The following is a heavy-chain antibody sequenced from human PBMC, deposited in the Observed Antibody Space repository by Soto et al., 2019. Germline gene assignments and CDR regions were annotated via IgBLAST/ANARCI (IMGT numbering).Heavy chain of an antibody. CDR2: INAGNDNT. Sequence: QVQLVQSGAEVKKPGASVKVSCKASGYIFTNYLIYWVRQAPGQTLEWMGWINAGNDNTKYSQNFQGRVTITRDTSASTVYMELRSLRSEDTAVYYCARGYINGRNWFDPWGQGSLVTVSS. J-gene: IGHJ5*02. CDR1: GYIFTNYL. CDR3: ARGYINGRNWFDP. V-gene: IGHV1-3*01. D-gene: IGHD5-18*01.